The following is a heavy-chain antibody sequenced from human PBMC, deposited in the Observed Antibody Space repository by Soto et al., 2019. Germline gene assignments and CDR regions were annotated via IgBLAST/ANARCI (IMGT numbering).Heavy chain of an antibody. CDR1: GGPISSGGYY. CDR2: IYYTGNT. V-gene: IGHV4-31*03. Sequence: QVQLQESGPGLVKPSQTLSLSCSVSGGPISSGGYYWSWIRQHPGKGLEWVGYIYYTGNTYYNPSLKSRVTISADTSKNQFSLKLSSVTAVDTAVYYCARLDGYGSFDYWGQGTLVTVSS. CDR3: ARLDGYGSFDY. J-gene: IGHJ4*02. D-gene: IGHD5-12*01.